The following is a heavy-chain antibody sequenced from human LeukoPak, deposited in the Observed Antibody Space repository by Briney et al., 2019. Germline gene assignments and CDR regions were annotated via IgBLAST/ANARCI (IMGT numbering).Heavy chain of an antibody. CDR3: ARDRGYCSGGSCYFEALDY. J-gene: IGHJ4*02. Sequence: PGRSLRLSCAASGFTFSSYAMHWVRQAPGKGLEWVAVISYDGSNKYYADSVKGRFTISRDNSKNTLYLQMNSLRAEDTAVYYCARDRGYCSGGSCYFEALDYWGQGTLVTVSS. D-gene: IGHD2-15*01. CDR2: ISYDGSNK. CDR1: GFTFSSYA. V-gene: IGHV3-30-3*01.